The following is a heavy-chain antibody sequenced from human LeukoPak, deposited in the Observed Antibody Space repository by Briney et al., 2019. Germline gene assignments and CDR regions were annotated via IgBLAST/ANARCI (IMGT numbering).Heavy chain of an antibody. Sequence: SETLSLTCAVYGGSFSGYYWSWIRQPPGKGLEWIGEINHSGGTNYNPSLKSRVTISVDTSKNQFSLKLSSVTAADTAVYYCAREIAVAGTYAFDIWGQGTMVTVSS. V-gene: IGHV4-34*01. D-gene: IGHD6-19*01. CDR1: GGSFSGYY. CDR3: AREIAVAGTYAFDI. CDR2: INHSGGT. J-gene: IGHJ3*02.